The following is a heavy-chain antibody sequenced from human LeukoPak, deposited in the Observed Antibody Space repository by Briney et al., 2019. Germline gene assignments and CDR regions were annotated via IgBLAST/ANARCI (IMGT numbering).Heavy chain of an antibody. V-gene: IGHV1-2*02. CDR3: VRVAVLMLYGSSFYYFDY. CDR2: INPNNGGT. J-gene: IGHJ4*02. CDR1: GYTFTDFY. Sequence: ASVKVSCKSSGYTFTDFYIHWVRQAPGQGLEWMGWINPNNGGTNYAQKFQGRVTMTRDTSISTAYIEMSRLRSDDTAVYYCVRVAVLMLYGSSFYYFDYWGQGALVTVSS. D-gene: IGHD2-8*01.